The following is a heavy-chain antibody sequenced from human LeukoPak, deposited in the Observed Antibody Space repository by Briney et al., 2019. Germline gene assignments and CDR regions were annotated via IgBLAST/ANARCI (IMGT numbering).Heavy chain of an antibody. D-gene: IGHD3-16*01. Sequence: KASETLSLTCTVSGGSISGHYWTWIRQPPGKGLEWIGQIHYSGRPDYNPSLKSRVTISVDTSKNQPSLKVTSVTGADTAVYYCARFGVDYDMDVWGQGTTVTVSS. CDR3: ARFGVDYDMDV. CDR1: GGSISGHY. J-gene: IGHJ6*02. V-gene: IGHV4-59*11. CDR2: IHYSGRP.